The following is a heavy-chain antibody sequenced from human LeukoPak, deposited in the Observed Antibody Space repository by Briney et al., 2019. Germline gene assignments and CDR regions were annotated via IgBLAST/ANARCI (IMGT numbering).Heavy chain of an antibody. CDR3: ATGHSNYDYVWGSFGY. CDR1: GYTLTELS. CDR2: FDPEDGET. D-gene: IGHD3-16*01. J-gene: IGHJ4*02. Sequence: ASVKVSCKVSGYTLTELSMYWVRQAPGKGLEWMGGFDPEDGETIYAQKFQGRVTMTEDTSTDTAYMELSSLRSEDTAVYYCATGHSNYDYVWGSFGYWGQGTLVTVSS. V-gene: IGHV1-24*01.